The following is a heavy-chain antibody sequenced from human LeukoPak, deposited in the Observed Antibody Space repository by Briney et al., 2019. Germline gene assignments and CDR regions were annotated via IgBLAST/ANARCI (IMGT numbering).Heavy chain of an antibody. J-gene: IGHJ4*02. CDR3: ARDLVKGVTAIQY. CDR1: GFTFSSYG. D-gene: IGHD2-21*02. V-gene: IGHV3-33*01. Sequence: GGSLRLSCAASGFTFSSYGMHWVRQAPGKGLEWVAVIWYDGSNKYYADSVKGRFTISRDNSKNTLYLQMNSLRAEDTAVYYCARDLVKGVTAIQYWGQGTLVTVSS. CDR2: IWYDGSNK.